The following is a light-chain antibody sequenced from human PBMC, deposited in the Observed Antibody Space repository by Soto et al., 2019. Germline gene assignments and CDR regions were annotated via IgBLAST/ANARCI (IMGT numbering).Light chain of an antibody. CDR1: SSDVGGYNY. CDR2: EVS. V-gene: IGLV2-8*01. J-gene: IGLJ2*01. Sequence: QSVLTQPPSASGSPGQSVTISCTGTSSDVGGYNYVSWYQQHPGKAPKLMIYEVSERPSGVSDRFSGSKSGNTASLTVSGLQADDEADYYCSSYAGSNTVVFGGGTKVTVL. CDR3: SSYAGSNTVV.